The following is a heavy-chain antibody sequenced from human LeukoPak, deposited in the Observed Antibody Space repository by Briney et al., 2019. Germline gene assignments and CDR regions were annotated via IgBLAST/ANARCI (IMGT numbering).Heavy chain of an antibody. V-gene: IGHV3-30*18. Sequence: GGSLRLSCAASGFTFSSYAMSWVRQAPGKGLEWVAVISYDGSNKYYADSVKGRFTISRDNSKNTLYLQMNSLRAEDTAVYYCAKLSDPLDYWGQGTLVTVSS. J-gene: IGHJ4*02. CDR1: GFTFSSYA. CDR2: ISYDGSNK. D-gene: IGHD2-21*02. CDR3: AKLSDPLDY.